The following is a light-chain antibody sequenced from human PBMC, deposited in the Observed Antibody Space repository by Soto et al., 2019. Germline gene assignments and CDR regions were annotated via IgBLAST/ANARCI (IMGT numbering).Light chain of an antibody. V-gene: IGKV3-15*01. Sequence: EIVMTQSPATLSVSPGERATLSCRASQTVSTNLAWYQQKPGHTPRLLIYGASTRVTGIPDRFSGSGSGTEFALTISSLQSEDFAVYYCQQYNDWPRTFGQGTKVEI. CDR3: QQYNDWPRT. CDR1: QTVSTN. J-gene: IGKJ1*01. CDR2: GAS.